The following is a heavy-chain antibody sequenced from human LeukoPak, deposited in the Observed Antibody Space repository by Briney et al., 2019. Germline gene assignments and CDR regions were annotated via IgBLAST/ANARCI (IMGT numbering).Heavy chain of an antibody. CDR1: RFTFNNAW. V-gene: IGHV3-15*01. J-gene: IGHJ4*02. CDR2: IKSKTDGGTR. Sequence: GGSLRLSCAASRFTFNNAWMSWLRQAPGKGLEWGGRIKSKTDGGTRNYAAPVKGRFTISRDDSKNTLYLQMNSLKTEDTAVYYCTTTFIGNWGQGTLVTVSS. D-gene: IGHD2/OR15-2a*01. CDR3: TTTFIGN.